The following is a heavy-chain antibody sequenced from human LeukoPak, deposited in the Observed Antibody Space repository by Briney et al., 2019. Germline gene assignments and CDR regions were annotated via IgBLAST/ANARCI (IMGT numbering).Heavy chain of an antibody. Sequence: AESLQSFSKGAGYSFTTYWSGWVRQMPGKGLEWMGIIYPDDSDTRSSPSFRGQVTISADKSISTAYLQWSSLKASDSAMYYCARLDAYTLDYWGQGTLVTVSS. CDR3: ARLDAYTLDY. CDR2: IYPDDSDT. CDR1: GYSFTTYW. J-gene: IGHJ4*02. D-gene: IGHD4-11*01. V-gene: IGHV5-51*01.